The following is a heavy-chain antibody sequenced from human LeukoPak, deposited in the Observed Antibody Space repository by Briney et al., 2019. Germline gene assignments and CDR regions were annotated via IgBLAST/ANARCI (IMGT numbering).Heavy chain of an antibody. D-gene: IGHD6-6*01. CDR3: ASLSSEVIAARGYFDY. CDR1: GYTFTSYD. CDR2: MNPNSGNT. V-gene: IGHV1-8*01. Sequence: ASVKVSCKASGYTFTSYDINWVRQATGQGLEWMGWMNPNSGNTGYAQKFQGRVTMTRNTSISTAYMELSSLRSEDTAVYYCASLSSEVIAARGYFDYWGQGTLVTVSS. J-gene: IGHJ4*02.